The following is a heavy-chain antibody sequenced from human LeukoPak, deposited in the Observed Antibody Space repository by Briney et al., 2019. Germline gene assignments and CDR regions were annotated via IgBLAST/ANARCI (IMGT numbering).Heavy chain of an antibody. D-gene: IGHD2-8*01. J-gene: IGHJ6*03. CDR1: RFSFSSYG. V-gene: IGHV3-30*02. CDR2: IQYDGSNE. Sequence: GGSLRLSCAASRFSFSSYGMHWVRQAPGKGLDWVAYIQYDGSNEQYADSVKGRFSIPRDSSKNTLYLQMNSLRAEDTAVYYCAKDRCSNGVGCYYYYMDVWGKGTTVTISS. CDR3: AKDRCSNGVGCYYYYMDV.